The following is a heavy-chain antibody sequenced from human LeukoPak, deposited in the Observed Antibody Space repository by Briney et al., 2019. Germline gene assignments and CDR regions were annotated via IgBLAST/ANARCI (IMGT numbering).Heavy chain of an antibody. J-gene: IGHJ5*02. V-gene: IGHV1-69*04. CDR1: GGTFSSYA. CDR3: ARGGWSGDSSSEYPSWFDP. CDR2: IIPILGIA. Sequence: ASVKVSCTASGGTFSSYAISWMRQAPGQRLEWMGRIIPILGIANYAQKFQGRVTITADESTSTAYMELSSLRSEDTAVYYCARGGWSGDSSSEYPSWFDPWGQGTLVTVSS. D-gene: IGHD6-13*01.